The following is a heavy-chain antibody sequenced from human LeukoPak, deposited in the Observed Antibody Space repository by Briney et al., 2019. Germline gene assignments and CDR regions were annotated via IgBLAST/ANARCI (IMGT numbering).Heavy chain of an antibody. Sequence: GASVKVSCKASGYTFTSYYMHWVRQAPGQGLEWMGWINPNSGGTNYAQKFQGRVTMTRDTSISTAYMELSRLRSDDTAVYYCARGGWFGELYEANWFDPWGQGTLVTVSS. V-gene: IGHV1-2*02. CDR3: ARGGWFGELYEANWFDP. CDR2: INPNSGGT. CDR1: GYTFTSYY. D-gene: IGHD3-10*01. J-gene: IGHJ5*02.